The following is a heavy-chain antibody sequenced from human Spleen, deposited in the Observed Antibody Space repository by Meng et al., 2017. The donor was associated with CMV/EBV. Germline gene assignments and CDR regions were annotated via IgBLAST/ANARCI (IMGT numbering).Heavy chain of an antibody. J-gene: IGHJ4*02. D-gene: IGHD2-2*01. V-gene: IGHV3-48*03. CDR1: GFTFRSYE. CDR3: ARRQEGPAAPFDF. CDR2: INSGGDTI. Sequence: GESLKISCAASGFTFRSYEMNWVRQAPGEGLEWLAYINSGGDTIYYAGAVKGRFTISRDNAKNSLYLQMNSLRAEDTAVYYCARRQEGPAAPFDFWGQGTLVTVSS.